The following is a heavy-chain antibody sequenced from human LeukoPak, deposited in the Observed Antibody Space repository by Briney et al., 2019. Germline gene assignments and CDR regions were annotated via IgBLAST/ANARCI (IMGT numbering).Heavy chain of an antibody. CDR2: ISSTGNTI. CDR1: GFTFSSYE. D-gene: IGHD3-16*02. J-gene: IGHJ4*02. Sequence: GGSLRLSCAASGFTFSSYEMNWVRQAPGKGLEWVSYISSTGNTIYYADSVKGRFTISRDNAKNSLYLQMNSLRAEDTALYYCARHRTASDYWGQGTLVTVSS. CDR3: ARHRTASDY. V-gene: IGHV3-48*03.